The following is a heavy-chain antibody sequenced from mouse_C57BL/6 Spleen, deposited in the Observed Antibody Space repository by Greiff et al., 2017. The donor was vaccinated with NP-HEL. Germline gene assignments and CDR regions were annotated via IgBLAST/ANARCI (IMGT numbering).Heavy chain of an antibody. D-gene: IGHD3-2*02. CDR2: IDPSDSYT. V-gene: IGHV1-69*01. CDR1: GYTFTSYW. CDR3: ARMGDSSGPCAY. J-gene: IGHJ3*01. Sequence: QVQLQQPGAELVMPGASVKLSCKASGYTFTSYWMHWVKQRPGQGLEWIGEIDPSDSYTNYNQKFKGKSTLTVDKSSSTAYMQLSSLTSEDSAVYYCARMGDSSGPCAYWGQGTLVTVSA.